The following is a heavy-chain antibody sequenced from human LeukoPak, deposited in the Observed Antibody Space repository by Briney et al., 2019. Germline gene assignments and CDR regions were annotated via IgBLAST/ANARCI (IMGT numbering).Heavy chain of an antibody. J-gene: IGHJ4*02. V-gene: IGHV3-11*06. CDR2: ISSSSSYT. D-gene: IGHD2-2*01. CDR1: GFTFSDYY. Sequence: GGSLRLSCAASGFTFSDYYMSWIRQAPGKGLEWVSYISSSSSYTNYADSVKGRFTISKDNAKNTVYLQMNNLRAEDTAVYYCVSFYETYWGRGTLVTVSS. CDR3: VSFYETY.